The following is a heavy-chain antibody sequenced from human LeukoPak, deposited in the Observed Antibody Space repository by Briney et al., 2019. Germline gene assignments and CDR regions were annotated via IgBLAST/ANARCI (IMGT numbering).Heavy chain of an antibody. CDR2: IYHSGST. V-gene: IGHV4-4*02. CDR1: GGSISSSHW. Sequence: PSETLSLTCAVSGGSISSSHWWSWVRQYPGKGLEWIAEIYHSGSTNYNPSLKSRVTISVDTSKNQFSLKLSSVTAADTAVYYCARRGYDSSGYYYAYWGQGTLVTVSS. J-gene: IGHJ4*02. CDR3: ARRGYDSSGYYYAY. D-gene: IGHD3-22*01.